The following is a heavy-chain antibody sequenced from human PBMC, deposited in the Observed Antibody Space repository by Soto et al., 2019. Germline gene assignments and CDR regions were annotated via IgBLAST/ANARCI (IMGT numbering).Heavy chain of an antibody. D-gene: IGHD3-3*01. J-gene: IGHJ6*02. V-gene: IGHV3-74*03. CDR1: GLTFRRYW. CDR3: TSYEFLSAPRPPYA. Sequence: GGSLRLSCEASGLTFRRYWMHWVRQVPGKGLVWVSSINSDGTSSTNADSVKRRVTISRDNAKNTVYLKMISLRAEDTAIYYCTSYEFLSAPRPPYAWGQGTMVIVSS. CDR2: INSDGTSS.